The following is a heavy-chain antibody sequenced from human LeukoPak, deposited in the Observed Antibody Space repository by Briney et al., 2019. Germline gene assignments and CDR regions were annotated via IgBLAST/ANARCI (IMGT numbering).Heavy chain of an antibody. J-gene: IGHJ5*02. D-gene: IGHD3-22*01. V-gene: IGHV4-39*07. CDR2: IFYSGST. CDR3: AMTGVYYYDSSGYYHRWFDP. Sequence: SETLSLTCTVSSGSISTSNYYWGWVRQPPGKALEWIGNIFYSGSTYYSPSLKSRVTISLDTSRNQFSLKLSSVTAADTAVYYCAMTGVYYYDSSGYYHRWFDPWGQGTLVTVSS. CDR1: SGSISTSNYY.